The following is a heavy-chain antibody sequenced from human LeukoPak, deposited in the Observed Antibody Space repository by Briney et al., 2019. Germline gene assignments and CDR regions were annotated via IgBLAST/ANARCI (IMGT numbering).Heavy chain of an antibody. J-gene: IGHJ5*02. CDR2: INPNTGDT. D-gene: IGHD6-13*01. V-gene: IGHV1-2*02. CDR3: TRDFWSVAGAGPGFDP. CDR1: GYSFTGYS. Sequence: ASVQVSCKASGYSFTGYSVHWVRQAPGQGLEWMGWINPNTGDTNYAQKFPARVTMSRDTSISTVYMELSSLRSDDTAVYYCTRDFWSVAGAGPGFDPWGQGTLVIVSS.